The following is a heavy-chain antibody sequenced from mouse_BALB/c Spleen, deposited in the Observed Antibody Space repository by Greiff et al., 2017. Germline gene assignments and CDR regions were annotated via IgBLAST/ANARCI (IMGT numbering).Heavy chain of an antibody. V-gene: IGHV5-6*01. CDR2: ISSGGSYT. D-gene: IGHD1-1*01. CDR3: ARPLYGSSYSYFDY. Sequence: EVQLVESGGDLVKPGGSLKLSCAASGFTFSSYGMSWVRQTPDKRLEWVATISSGGSYTYYPDSVKGRFTISRDNAKNTLYLQMSSLKSEDTAMYYCARPLYGSSYSYFDYWGQGTTLTVSS. CDR1: GFTFSSYG. J-gene: IGHJ2*01.